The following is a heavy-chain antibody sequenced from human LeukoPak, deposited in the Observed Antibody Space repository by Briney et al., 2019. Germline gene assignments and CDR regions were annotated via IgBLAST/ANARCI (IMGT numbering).Heavy chain of an antibody. D-gene: IGHD2-15*01. Sequence: GESLTLSCAASGFNFDDYAMHWVRQAPGKGLEWVSLISWDGGNTYYADSAKGRFTISRDNSKNSLYLQMNSLRTEDTALYYCAKVAYCSGGSCWNYFDYWGQGTLVTVSS. V-gene: IGHV3-43*02. CDR3: AKVAYCSGGSCWNYFDY. CDR2: ISWDGGNT. CDR1: GFNFDDYA. J-gene: IGHJ4*02.